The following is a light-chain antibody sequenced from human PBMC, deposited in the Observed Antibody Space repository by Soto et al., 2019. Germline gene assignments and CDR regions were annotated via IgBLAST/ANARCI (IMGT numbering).Light chain of an antibody. CDR3: QQYGSSPFT. V-gene: IGKV3-20*01. J-gene: IGKJ2*01. CDR2: GTS. Sequence: EIVLTQSPGTLSLSPGERATLSCRASQSVGSTYLAWYQQKPGQAPRLLIYGTSTRATGIPDRFSGSGSGTDFTLTISTLEPEDFAVYSCQQYGSSPFTFGQGANLEIK. CDR1: QSVGSTY.